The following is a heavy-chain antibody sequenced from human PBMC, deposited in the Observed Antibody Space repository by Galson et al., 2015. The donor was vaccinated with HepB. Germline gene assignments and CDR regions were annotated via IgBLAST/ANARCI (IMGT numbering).Heavy chain of an antibody. V-gene: IGHV1-18*01. CDR2: ISAYNGNT. Sequence: SVKVSCKASGYTFTSYGISWVRQAPGQGLEWMGWISAYNGNTNYAQKLQGRVTMTTDTSTSTAYMELRSLRSDDTAVYYCARDLLSEVSVAEAHNWFDPWGQGTLVTVSS. CDR1: GYTFTSYG. CDR3: ARDLLSEVSVAEAHNWFDP. D-gene: IGHD2/OR15-2a*01. J-gene: IGHJ5*02.